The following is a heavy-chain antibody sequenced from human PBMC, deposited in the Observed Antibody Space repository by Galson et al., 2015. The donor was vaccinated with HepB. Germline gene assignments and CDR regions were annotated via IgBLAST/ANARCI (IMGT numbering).Heavy chain of an antibody. CDR2: ISGSGGST. D-gene: IGHD3-3*01. Sequence: SLRLSCAASGFTFSSYAMSWVRQAPGKGLEWVSAISGSGGSTYYADSVKGRFTISRDNSKNTLYLQMNSLRAEDTAVYYCAKDLATIFGVVIIEEGGWFDPWGQGTLVTVSS. J-gene: IGHJ5*02. V-gene: IGHV3-23*01. CDR3: AKDLATIFGVVIIEEGGWFDP. CDR1: GFTFSSYA.